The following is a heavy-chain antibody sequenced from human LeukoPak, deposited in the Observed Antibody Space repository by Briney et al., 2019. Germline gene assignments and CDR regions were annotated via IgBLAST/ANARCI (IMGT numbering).Heavy chain of an antibody. D-gene: IGHD3-10*02. CDR1: GLTFRNYW. Sequence: GGSLRLSCAASGLTFRNYWMTWVRQAPGTGLEWVANINEDGSDKYYVDSVKGRFTISRDNAKNSLYLQMNSLRAEDTAVYYCAKDLRAPNTYVSSAPDYWGQGTLVTVSS. J-gene: IGHJ4*02. CDR2: INEDGSDK. CDR3: AKDLRAPNTYVSSAPDY. V-gene: IGHV3-7*01.